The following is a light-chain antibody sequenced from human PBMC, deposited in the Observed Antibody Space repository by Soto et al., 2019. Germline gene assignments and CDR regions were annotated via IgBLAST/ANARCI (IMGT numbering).Light chain of an antibody. J-gene: IGKJ5*01. Sequence: DIQMTQSPSSLSASVGDRVTITCRASESISTHLNWYQQKSGGAPQLLIQAASTLQTGVPSRFSGSGSGTDFTLTISSLQPEDFATYHCQQSYSVPITFGQGTRLEMK. V-gene: IGKV1-39*01. CDR2: AAS. CDR3: QQSYSVPIT. CDR1: ESISTH.